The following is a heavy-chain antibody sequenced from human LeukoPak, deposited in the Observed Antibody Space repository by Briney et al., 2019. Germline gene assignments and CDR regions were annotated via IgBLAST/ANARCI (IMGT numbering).Heavy chain of an antibody. CDR3: ARAGQGSSGYGYYYYYMDV. Sequence: GGSLRLSCAASGFTFSSYEMNWVRQAPGKGLEWVSYISSSGSTIYYADSVKGRFTISRDNAKNSLYLQMNSLRAEDTAVYYCARAGQGSSGYGYYYYYMDVWGKGTTATISS. CDR2: ISSSGSTI. CDR1: GFTFSSYE. D-gene: IGHD3-22*01. J-gene: IGHJ6*03. V-gene: IGHV3-48*03.